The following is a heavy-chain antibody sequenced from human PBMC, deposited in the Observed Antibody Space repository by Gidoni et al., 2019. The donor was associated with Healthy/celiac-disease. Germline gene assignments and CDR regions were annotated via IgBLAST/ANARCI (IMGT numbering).Heavy chain of an antibody. D-gene: IGHD3-10*01. CDR2: IKQDGSEK. CDR3: ARGSGSYSLYYYYYYGMDV. J-gene: IGHJ6*02. Sequence: GGSLRLSCAASGFTFSSYWMSWVHQAPGKGLEWVANIKQDGSEKYYVDSVKGRFTISRDNAKNSLYLQMNSLRAEDTAVYYCARGSGSYSLYYYYYYGMDVWGQGTTVTVSS. V-gene: IGHV3-7*04. CDR1: GFTFSSYW.